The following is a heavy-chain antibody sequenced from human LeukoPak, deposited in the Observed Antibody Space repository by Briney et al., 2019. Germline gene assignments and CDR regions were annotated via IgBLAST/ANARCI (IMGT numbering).Heavy chain of an antibody. V-gene: IGHV3-30*18. D-gene: IGHD5-18*01. Sequence: GRSLRLSCVASGFTFSSYGMHWVRQAPGKGLEWVAVISYDGSNKYYADSVKGRFTISRDNSKNTLYLQMNSLRAEDTAVYYCAKGPGGYSYGTGTGYFDLWGRGTLVTVSS. CDR1: GFTFSSYG. CDR3: AKGPGGYSYGTGTGYFDL. CDR2: ISYDGSNK. J-gene: IGHJ2*01.